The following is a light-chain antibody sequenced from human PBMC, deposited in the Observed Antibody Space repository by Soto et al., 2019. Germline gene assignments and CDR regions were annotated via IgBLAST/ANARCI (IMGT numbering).Light chain of an antibody. CDR1: QDISSY. CDR3: QQLNNYPRT. Sequence: DIQLTQSPSFLSASVGDRVTITCRASQDISSYLAWYQQKPGKAPKLLIYVASTLQSGVPSRFSGSGSGIEFTLTISSLQPEDFATYYCQQLNNYPRTFGQGTKVDIK. V-gene: IGKV1-9*01. J-gene: IGKJ1*01. CDR2: VAS.